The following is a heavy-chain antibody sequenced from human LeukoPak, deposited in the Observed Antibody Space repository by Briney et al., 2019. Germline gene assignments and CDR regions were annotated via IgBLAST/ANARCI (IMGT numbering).Heavy chain of an antibody. CDR2: INHSGST. D-gene: IGHD6-13*01. V-gene: IGHV4-34*01. CDR1: DGSFSGYY. CDR3: ARHDSSSWLYYFDY. Sequence: SETLSLTCAVYDGSFSGYYWSWIRQSPGKGLEWIGEINHSGSTNYNPSLRSRVTISVDTSKNQFSLKLSSVTAADTAVYYCARHDSSSWLYYFDYWGQGTLVTVSS. J-gene: IGHJ4*02.